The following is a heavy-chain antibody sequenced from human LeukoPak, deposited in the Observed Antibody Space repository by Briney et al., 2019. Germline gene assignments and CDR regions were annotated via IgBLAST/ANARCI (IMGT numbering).Heavy chain of an antibody. V-gene: IGHV4-34*01. CDR3: ARGPEAVAGDLDY. CDR1: GGSFSGYY. D-gene: IGHD6-19*01. CDR2: VNHSGST. J-gene: IGHJ4*02. Sequence: SETLSLACAVYGGSFSGYYWSWIRQPPGKGLEWIEEVNHSGSTNYNPSLKSRVTISVDTSKNQFSLKLSSVTAADTAVYYCARGPEAVAGDLDYWGQGTLVTVSS.